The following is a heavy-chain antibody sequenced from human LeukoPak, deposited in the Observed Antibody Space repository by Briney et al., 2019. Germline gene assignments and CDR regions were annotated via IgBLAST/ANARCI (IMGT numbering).Heavy chain of an antibody. CDR2: MYYRGST. D-gene: IGHD3-16*01. J-gene: IGHJ6*03. V-gene: IGHV4-39*07. CDR1: GGSISSSSHY. Sequence: SETLSLTCTVSGGSISSSSHYWGWIRQPPGKGLEWIGSMYYRGSTYHNPCLKSRVTISVDTSKNQFSLKLSSVTAADTVMYYCAREKIGTGTVLGKDYYYMDVWGKGTTVTVSS. CDR3: AREKIGTGTVLGKDYYYMDV.